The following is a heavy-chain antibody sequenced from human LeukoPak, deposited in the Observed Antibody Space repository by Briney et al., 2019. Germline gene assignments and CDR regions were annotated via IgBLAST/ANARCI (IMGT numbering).Heavy chain of an antibody. Sequence: SETLSLTCTVSGGSISSYYWSWIRQPPGKGLEWIGYIYYSGSTNYNPSLKSRVTISVDTSKYQFSLKLSSVTAADTAVYYCARYQVDYGLSWGQGTLVTVSS. CDR2: IYYSGST. CDR1: GGSISSYY. V-gene: IGHV4-59*01. D-gene: IGHD4-17*01. J-gene: IGHJ4*02. CDR3: ARYQVDYGLS.